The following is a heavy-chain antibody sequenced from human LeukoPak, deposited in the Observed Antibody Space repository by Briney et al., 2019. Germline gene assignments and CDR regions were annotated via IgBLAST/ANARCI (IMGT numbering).Heavy chain of an antibody. CDR2: ITSTSSYI. Sequence: GGSLRLSCAASGFTFSNYNMNWVRQAPGKGLEWVSSITSTSSYIYYADSVKGRFTISRDNAKNSLYLQMNSLRAEDTAVYYCASYMPDAFDIWGQGTMVTVSS. CDR3: ASYMPDAFDI. CDR1: GFTFSNYN. J-gene: IGHJ3*02. D-gene: IGHD2-2*01. V-gene: IGHV3-21*01.